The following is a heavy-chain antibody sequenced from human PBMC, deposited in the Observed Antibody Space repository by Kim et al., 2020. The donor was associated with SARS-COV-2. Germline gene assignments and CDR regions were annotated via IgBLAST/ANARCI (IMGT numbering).Heavy chain of an antibody. D-gene: IGHD3-3*01. J-gene: IGHJ3*02. V-gene: IGHV3-33*01. CDR3: ARELGRFLEPNNRRGTAFDI. CDR2: IWYDGSNK. Sequence: GGSLRLSCAASGFTFSSYGMHWVRQAPGKGLEWVAVIWYDGSNKYYADSVKGRFTISRDNSKNTLYLQMNSLRAEDTAVYYCARELGRFLEPNNRRGTAFDIWGQGTMVTVSS. CDR1: GFTFSSYG.